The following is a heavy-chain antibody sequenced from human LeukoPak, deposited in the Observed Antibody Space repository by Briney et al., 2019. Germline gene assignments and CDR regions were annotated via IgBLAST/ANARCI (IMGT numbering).Heavy chain of an antibody. CDR3: ARGYSSSWRDY. Sequence: SETLSLTCSVSGGPISNYYWSWIRQPPGKGLEWIGEINHSGSTNYNPSLKSRVTISVDTSKNQFSLKLSSVTAADTAVYYCARGYSSSWRDYWGQGTLVTVSS. CDR1: GGPISNYY. D-gene: IGHD6-13*01. J-gene: IGHJ4*02. V-gene: IGHV4-34*01. CDR2: INHSGST.